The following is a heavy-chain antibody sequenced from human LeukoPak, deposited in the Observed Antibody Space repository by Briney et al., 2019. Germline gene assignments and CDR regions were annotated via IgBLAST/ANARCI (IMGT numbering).Heavy chain of an antibody. J-gene: IGHJ4*02. Sequence: PGGSLRLSCAASGFSFSSYGMSWVRQAPGKGLEWVANIKRDGSEKYYVDSVKGRFTISRDNAKNSLYLQMNSLRAEDTAVYYCARGITTDSWGQGTLVTVSS. D-gene: IGHD4-11*01. V-gene: IGHV3-7*01. CDR1: GFSFSSYG. CDR2: IKRDGSEK. CDR3: ARGITTDS.